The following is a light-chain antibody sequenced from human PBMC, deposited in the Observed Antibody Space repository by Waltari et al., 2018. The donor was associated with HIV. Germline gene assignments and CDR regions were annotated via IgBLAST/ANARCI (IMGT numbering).Light chain of an antibody. CDR1: QITSNR. Sequence: DTQMTQSPFTLSAFVGDRVTITGRACQITSNRMSWYQKKPGKAPKLLMYCTAILQSGVPPRFSGTRSGTEFNLIISRLEPEDFATYYCQRSNGPFGPGTKV. J-gene: IGKJ3*01. CDR2: CTA. V-gene: IGKV1-5*03. CDR3: QRSNGP.